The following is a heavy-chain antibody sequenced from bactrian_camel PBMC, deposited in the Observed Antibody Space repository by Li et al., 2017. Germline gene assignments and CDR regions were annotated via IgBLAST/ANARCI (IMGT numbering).Heavy chain of an antibody. D-gene: IGHD3*01. J-gene: IGHJ4*01. CDR1: GFISSNHC. V-gene: IGHV3S9*01. CDR3: ARGVTSVIGCADKYESYY. Sequence: HVQLVESGGGSVQVGESLIISCAASGFISSNHCVAWFREGPGKEREGVAVIDGDDSLGYDPSVQGRFTISQDRSKNTLFLQMNVLKPEDTALYYCARGVTSVIGCADKYESYYWGQGTQVTVS. CDR2: IDGDDSL.